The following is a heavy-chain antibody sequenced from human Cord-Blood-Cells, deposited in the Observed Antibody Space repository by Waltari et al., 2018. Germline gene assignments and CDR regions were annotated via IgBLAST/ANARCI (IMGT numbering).Heavy chain of an antibody. V-gene: IGHV4-30-4*08. CDR3: ARGPYGSGRFKYYYYYYMDV. CDR1: GGSIRRGDSY. J-gene: IGHJ6*03. CDR2: ISYSGST. D-gene: IGHD3-10*01. Sequence: QVQLQESGPGLVKPSQTLSLTCTVSGGSIRRGDSYWSWLRQPPGKGLEWIGYISYSGSTYYNPSLKSRVTISVDTSKNQFSLKLSSVTAADTAVYYCARGPYGSGRFKYYYYYYMDVWGKGTTVTVSS.